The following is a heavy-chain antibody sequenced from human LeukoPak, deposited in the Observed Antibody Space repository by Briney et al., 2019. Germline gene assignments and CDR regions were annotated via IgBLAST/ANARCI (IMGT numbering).Heavy chain of an antibody. CDR1: GYTFTGYY. Sequence: ASVKVSCKASGYTFTGYYMHWVRQAPGQGLEWMGWINPNSGGTNYAQKFQGRVTMTRDTSISTAYMELSRLRSEDTAVYYCARGSLLWFGEKTNWFDPWGQGTLVTVSS. CDR3: ARGSLLWFGEKTNWFDP. V-gene: IGHV1-2*02. D-gene: IGHD3-10*01. CDR2: INPNSGGT. J-gene: IGHJ5*02.